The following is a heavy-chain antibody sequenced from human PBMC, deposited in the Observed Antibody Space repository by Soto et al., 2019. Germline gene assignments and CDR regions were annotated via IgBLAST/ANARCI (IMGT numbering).Heavy chain of an antibody. J-gene: IGHJ6*02. D-gene: IGHD3-3*01. CDR2: IYYSGST. V-gene: IGHV4-30-4*01. CDR3: ARDPYDFWSGYYPVSYYYYGMDV. Sequence: PSETLSLTCTVSGGSISSVDYYWSWMRQPPGKGLEWIGYIYYSGSTYYNPSLNSRVTISVDTSKNQFSLKLSSVTAADTAVYYCARDPYDFWSGYYPVSYYYYGMDVWGQGTTVTVSS. CDR1: GGSISSVDYY.